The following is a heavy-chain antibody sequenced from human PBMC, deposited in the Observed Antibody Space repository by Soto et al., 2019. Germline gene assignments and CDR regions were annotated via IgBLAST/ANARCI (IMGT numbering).Heavy chain of an antibody. D-gene: IGHD3-22*01. V-gene: IGHV3-30*18. CDR1: GFTFSSYG. J-gene: IGHJ3*02. CDR3: AKGGDSSGYFYDAFDI. CDR2: ISYDGSNK. Sequence: GGSLRLSWAASGFTFSSYGMHWVRQAPGKGLEWVAVISYDGSNKYYADSVKGRFTISRDNSKNTLYLQMNSLRAEDTAVYYCAKGGDSSGYFYDAFDIWG.